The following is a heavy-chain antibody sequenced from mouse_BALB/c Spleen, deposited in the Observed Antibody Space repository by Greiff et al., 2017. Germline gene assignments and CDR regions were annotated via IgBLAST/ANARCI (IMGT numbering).Heavy chain of an antibody. CDR3: TRLDYYGFFDY. D-gene: IGHD1-2*01. CDR1: GFTFSSYT. CDR2: ISNGGGST. Sequence: EVKLMESGGGLVQPGGSLKLSCAASGFTFSSYTMSWVRQTPEKRLEWVAYISNGGGSTYYPDTVKGRFTISRDNAKNTLYLQMSSLKSEDTAMYYCTRLDYYGFFDYWGQGTTLTVSS. V-gene: IGHV5-12-2*01. J-gene: IGHJ2*01.